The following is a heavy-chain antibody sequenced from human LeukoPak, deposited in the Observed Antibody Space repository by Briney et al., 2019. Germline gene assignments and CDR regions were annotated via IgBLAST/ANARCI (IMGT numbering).Heavy chain of an antibody. J-gene: IGHJ4*02. D-gene: IGHD4-17*01. CDR3: ARDLNIATVTTEDY. V-gene: IGHV3-21*01. CDR2: ISSSSSYI. Sequence: GGSLRLSCAASGFTFSSYSMNWVRQAPGKGLEWVSSISSSSSYIYYADSVKGRFTISRDNAKNSLYLQMNSLRAEDTAVYYCARDLNIATVTTEDYWGQGTLVTASS. CDR1: GFTFSSYS.